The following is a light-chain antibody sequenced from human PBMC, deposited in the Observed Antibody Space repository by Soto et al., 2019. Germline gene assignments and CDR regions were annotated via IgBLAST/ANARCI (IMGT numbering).Light chain of an antibody. V-gene: IGKV3-20*01. J-gene: IGKJ1*01. CDR2: GAS. Sequence: EIVLTQSPGTLSLSPGERATLSCRASQSVSSSYLAWYQQKPGQAPRLLIYGASSRATGIPDRFSGSGSGTEFTLTISSLQPDDFATYYCQQYDSYPRTFGQGTKVEIK. CDR3: QQYDSYPRT. CDR1: QSVSSSY.